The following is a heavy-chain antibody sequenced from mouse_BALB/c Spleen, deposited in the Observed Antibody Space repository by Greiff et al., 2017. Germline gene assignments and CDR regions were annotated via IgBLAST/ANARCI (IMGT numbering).Heavy chain of an antibody. CDR1: GDSITSGY. CDR2: ISYSGST. CDR3: ARFGDYYGSSPYYFDY. Sequence: EVKLQESGPSLVKPSQTLSLTCSVTGDSITSGYWNWIRKFPGNKLEYMGYISYSGSTYYNPSLKSRISITRDTSKNQYYLQLNSVTTEDTATYYCARFGDYYGSSPYYFDYWGQGTTLTVSS. J-gene: IGHJ2*01. V-gene: IGHV3-8*02. D-gene: IGHD1-1*01.